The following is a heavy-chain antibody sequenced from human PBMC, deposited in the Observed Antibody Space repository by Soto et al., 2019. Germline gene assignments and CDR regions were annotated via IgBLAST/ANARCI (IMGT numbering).Heavy chain of an antibody. V-gene: IGHV1-2*02. CDR2: INPNSGGT. CDR1: GYTCIGYY. D-gene: IGHD2-8*01. CDR3: GSHVEMATKGDFDY. J-gene: IGHJ4*02. Sequence: GASVQVSCKASGYTCIGYYMHRLRPAAGQGLEWMGWINPNSGGTNYVQKFQGRVIMTRDTHISTAYMELSRLRSDETADSSCGSHVEMATKGDFDYCGPGTLVTVSS.